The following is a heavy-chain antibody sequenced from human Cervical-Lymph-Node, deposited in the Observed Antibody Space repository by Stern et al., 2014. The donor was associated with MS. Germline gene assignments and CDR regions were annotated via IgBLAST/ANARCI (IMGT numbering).Heavy chain of an antibody. CDR2: IIPSFGTA. J-gene: IGHJ4*02. D-gene: IGHD6-6*01. CDR1: GYTLNTYT. V-gene: IGHV1-69*18. Sequence: QVQLVQSGTEVKKPGSSVKVSCKASGYTLNTYTITWVRQAPGQGLEWMGTIIPSFGTAKFAQKFQGRVTFTADDSTSTGYMELNSLKSEDAAVYYCARSPRYRDFSSHLDYWGQGTLVTVSS. CDR3: ARSPRYRDFSSHLDY.